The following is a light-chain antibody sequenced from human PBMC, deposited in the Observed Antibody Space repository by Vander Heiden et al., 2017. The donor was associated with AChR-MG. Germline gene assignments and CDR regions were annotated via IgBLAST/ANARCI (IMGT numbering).Light chain of an antibody. J-gene: IGLJ2*01. CDR1: SSDVGGYNY. V-gene: IGLV2-14*03. CDR3: SSYTSSSTLV. Sequence: QSALTQPACVSGSPGQSITISCTGTSSDVGGYNYGSWYQQHPGKAPKLMIYDVSNRPSGVANRFSGSKSGNTASLTISGLQAEDEADYYCSSYTSSSTLVFGGGTKLTVL. CDR2: DVS.